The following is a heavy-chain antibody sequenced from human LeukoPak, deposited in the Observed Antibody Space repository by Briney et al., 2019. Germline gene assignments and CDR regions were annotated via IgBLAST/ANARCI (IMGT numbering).Heavy chain of an antibody. CDR3: ARGYRHVKVFSY. CDR2: MNPNSGNT. Sequence: ASVKVSCKASGYTFTSYDINWVRQATGQGLEWMGWMNPNSGNTGYAQKFQGRVTMTRNTPVSTAYMELSSLRSEDTAVYYCARGYRHVKVFSYWGQGTLVTVSS. CDR1: GYTFTSYD. D-gene: IGHD3-16*02. V-gene: IGHV1-8*01. J-gene: IGHJ4*02.